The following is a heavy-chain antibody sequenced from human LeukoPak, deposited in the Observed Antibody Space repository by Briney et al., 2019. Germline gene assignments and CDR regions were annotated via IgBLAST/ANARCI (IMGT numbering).Heavy chain of an antibody. CDR1: GGSISSGGYS. CDR2: SYHSGST. V-gene: IGHV4-30-2*01. Sequence: SQALSLTRAVSGGSISSGGYSWRRIPQPPGQGLGWIGSSYHSGSTSYNPSLKSRVTISVDRSKNQFSLKLSSVTAADTAVYYCARGLWGDYVVDYFYYWCQGTLVTVSS. J-gene: IGHJ4*02. CDR3: ARGLWGDYVVDYFYY. D-gene: IGHD4-17*01.